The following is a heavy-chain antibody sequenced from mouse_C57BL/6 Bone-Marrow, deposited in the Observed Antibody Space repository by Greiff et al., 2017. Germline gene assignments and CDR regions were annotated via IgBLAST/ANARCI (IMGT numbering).Heavy chain of an antibody. V-gene: IGHV14-4*01. J-gene: IGHJ4*01. CDR3: TTHYYGSIYYAMDY. Sequence: EVQLQQSGAELVRPGASVKLSCTASGFNIKDDYMHWVKQRPEQGLEWIGWIDPENGDTESASKFQGKATITADTSSNTAYLQLSSLTSEDTAVYYCTTHYYGSIYYAMDYWGQGTSVTVSS. CDR2: IDPENGDT. CDR1: GFNIKDDY. D-gene: IGHD1-1*01.